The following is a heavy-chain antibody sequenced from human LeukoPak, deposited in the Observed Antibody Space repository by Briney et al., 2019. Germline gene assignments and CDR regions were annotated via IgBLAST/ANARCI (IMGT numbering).Heavy chain of an antibody. J-gene: IGHJ5*02. V-gene: IGHV3-43*02. CDR2: ISGDGGST. CDR3: AKDQNIWFGELLNWFDP. CDR1: GFTFDDYA. D-gene: IGHD3-10*01. Sequence: GGSLRLSXAASGFTFDDYAMHWVRQAPGKGLEWVSLISGDGGSTYYADSVKGRFTISRDNSKNSLYLQMNSLRTEDTALYYCAKDQNIWFGELLNWFDPWGQGTLVTVSS.